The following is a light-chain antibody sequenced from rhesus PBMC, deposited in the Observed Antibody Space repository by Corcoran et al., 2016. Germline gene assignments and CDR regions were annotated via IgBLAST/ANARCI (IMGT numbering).Light chain of an antibody. CDR1: ENVYKF. CDR3: QHNYGTPYS. CDR2: KAS. J-gene: IGKJ2*01. Sequence: DIQMTQSPSSLSASVGDRVTITCRTSENVYKFLNWYQQKPGKAPKVLNYKASTLQSGVPSRFRGSGSGTVYTFTINSLQSEDVATYYCQHNYGTPYSFGQGTKVEIK. V-gene: IGKV1-74*01.